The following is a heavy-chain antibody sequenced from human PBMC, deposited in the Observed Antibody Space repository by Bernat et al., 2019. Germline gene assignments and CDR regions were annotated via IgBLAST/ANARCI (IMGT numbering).Heavy chain of an antibody. V-gene: IGHV1-69*01. CDR2: IIPIFGTA. J-gene: IGHJ4*02. CDR1: GGTFSSYA. D-gene: IGHD5-24*01. CDR3: AREVSEMATIFYFDY. Sequence: QVQLVQSGAEVKKPGSSVKVSCKASGGTFSSYAISWVRQAPGQGLEWMGGIIPIFGTANYAQKFQGRVTIAADESTSTAYMELSSLRSEDTAVYYCAREVSEMATIFYFDYWGQGTLVTVSS.